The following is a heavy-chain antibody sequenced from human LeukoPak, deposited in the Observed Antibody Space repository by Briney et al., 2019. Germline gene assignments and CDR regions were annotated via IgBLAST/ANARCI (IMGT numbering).Heavy chain of an antibody. CDR1: GFTFSSYA. J-gene: IGHJ4*02. D-gene: IGHD3-22*01. V-gene: IGHV3-33*08. Sequence: GGSLRLSCAASGFTFSSYAMSWVRQAPGKGLEWVAVIWYDGSNKYYADSVKGRFTISRDNSKNTLYLQMNSLRAEDTAVYYCARDSSGYHYWGQGTLVTVSS. CDR3: ARDSSGYHY. CDR2: IWYDGSNK.